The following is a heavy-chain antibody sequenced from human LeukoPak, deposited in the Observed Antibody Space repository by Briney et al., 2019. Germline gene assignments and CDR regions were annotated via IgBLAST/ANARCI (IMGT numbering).Heavy chain of an antibody. Sequence: SETLSLTCTVSGGSSNNYYWNWIRQTPGKGLEWIGYSYYSGNTNYNPSLKSRVPISVDTSKNQFFLNLSSVTAADTAVYYCAGLGSVAMPFDYWGQGTLVTVSS. CDR3: AGLGSVAMPFDY. J-gene: IGHJ4*02. V-gene: IGHV4-59*08. CDR1: GGSSNNYY. D-gene: IGHD2-2*01. CDR2: SYYSGNT.